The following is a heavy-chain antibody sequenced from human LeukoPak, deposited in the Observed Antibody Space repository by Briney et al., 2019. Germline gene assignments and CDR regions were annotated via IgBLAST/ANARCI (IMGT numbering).Heavy chain of an antibody. CDR1: GYTFTNYD. CDR3: ARGEGRGFLEWFPDL. J-gene: IGHJ2*01. D-gene: IGHD3-3*01. CDR2: IIPIFGTA. Sequence: SVKVSCKASGYTFTNYDISWVRQAPGQGLEWMGGIIPIFGTANYAQKFQGRVTITTDESTSTAYMELSSLRSEDTAVYYCARGEGRGFLEWFPDLWGRGTLVTVSS. V-gene: IGHV1-69*05.